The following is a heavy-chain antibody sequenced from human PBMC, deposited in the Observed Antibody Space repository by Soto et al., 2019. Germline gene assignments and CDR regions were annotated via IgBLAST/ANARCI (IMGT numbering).Heavy chain of an antibody. CDR1: GFTFSSQA. V-gene: IGHV3-23*01. CDR2: ISASGGST. CDR3: AKGPGPGQWLATGSYYFDY. J-gene: IGHJ4*02. D-gene: IGHD6-19*01. Sequence: EVQLLDSGGGLVQPGGSLRLSCTASGFTFSSQAMSWVRQAPGKGLEWVSGISASGGSTYYADLVRGRFTISRDNSKNTLYLQMNSLRADDTAVYYCAKGPGPGQWLATGSYYFDYWGQGTRVTVSS.